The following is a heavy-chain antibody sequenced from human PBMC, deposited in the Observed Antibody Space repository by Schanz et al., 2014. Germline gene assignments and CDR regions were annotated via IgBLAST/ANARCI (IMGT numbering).Heavy chain of an antibody. V-gene: IGHV3-30*04. CDR3: ARQPFYHYGMDV. CDR2: ITYDGSKK. Sequence: QVELVESGGGVVQPGRSLRLSCAASGFTFSRHAMHWVRQAAGKGLEWVAAITYDGSKKYYAESVKGRFTISRDNAKNSLYLQMNSLRAEDTAVYYCARQPFYHYGMDVWGHGTTVTVSS. CDR1: GFTFSRHA. J-gene: IGHJ6*02.